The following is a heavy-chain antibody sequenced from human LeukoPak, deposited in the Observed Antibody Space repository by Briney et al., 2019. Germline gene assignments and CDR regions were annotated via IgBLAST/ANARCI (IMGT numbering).Heavy chain of an antibody. D-gene: IGHD1-26*01. CDR1: GFAFSRPA. CDR2: IRSKPNNYAT. Sequence: GGSLTLSCAASGFAFSRPAMHWLRQAPGKGLEWDGRIRSKPNNYATTYSASVEGRFTISRDDSKNMTFLQMTSLQAEDTAVYYCARGKSRGSHIDYWGQGTLVTVSS. CDR3: ARGKSRGSHIDY. J-gene: IGHJ4*02. V-gene: IGHV3-73*01.